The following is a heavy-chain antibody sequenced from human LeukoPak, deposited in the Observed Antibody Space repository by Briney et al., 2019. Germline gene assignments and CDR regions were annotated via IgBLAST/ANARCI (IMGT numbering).Heavy chain of an antibody. V-gene: IGHV5-51*01. CDR1: GXSFTSYW. D-gene: IGHD4-23*01. CDR3: ARHSHAVAMDV. Sequence: GESLKISCKGSGXSFTSYWIGWVRQMPGKGVEWVGIIYPGDSDTRYSPSFQGQVTISADKSISTAYLQWSSLRASDTAMYYCARHSHAVAMDVWGQGTTVTVSS. CDR2: IYPGDSDT. J-gene: IGHJ6*02.